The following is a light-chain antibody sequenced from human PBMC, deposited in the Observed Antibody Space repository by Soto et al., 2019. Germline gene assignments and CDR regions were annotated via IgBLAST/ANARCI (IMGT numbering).Light chain of an antibody. CDR3: CTYAGSYAFWV. CDR2: DVT. J-gene: IGLJ3*02. Sequence: QSALTQPRSVSGSPGQSVTISCTGTSSDVGGYDFVSWYQHHPGKAPKLIIYDVTKRPSGVPDRFSGSKSGNTASLTISGLQADDEADYFCCTYAGSYAFWVFGGGTKLTVL. V-gene: IGLV2-11*01. CDR1: SSDVGGYDF.